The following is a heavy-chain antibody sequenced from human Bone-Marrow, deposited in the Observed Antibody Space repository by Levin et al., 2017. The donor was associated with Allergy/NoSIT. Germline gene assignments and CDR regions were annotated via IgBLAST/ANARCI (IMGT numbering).Heavy chain of an antibody. CDR2: ISYDGSNE. Sequence: PGGSLRLSCAASGFSFSIYAIHWFRQAPGKRLEWLAAISYDGSNEWYADSVKGRFTISRDNSKSTLILQMNSLRPEDTAFYYCARGSTSAQTWNYFDYWGQGTLVTVSS. D-gene: IGHD1-26*01. CDR1: GFSFSIYA. J-gene: IGHJ4*02. CDR3: ARGSTSAQTWNYFDY. V-gene: IGHV3-30*04.